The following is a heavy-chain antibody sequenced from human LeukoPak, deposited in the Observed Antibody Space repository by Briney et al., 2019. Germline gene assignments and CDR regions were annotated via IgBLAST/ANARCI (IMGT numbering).Heavy chain of an antibody. J-gene: IGHJ4*02. D-gene: IGHD5-12*01. V-gene: IGHV4-59*12. Sequence: SETLSLTCTVSGGSISSYYWSWIRQPPGKGLEWIGYIYYSGSTNYNPSLKSRVTISVDTSKNQFSLKLSSVTAADTAVYYCARRRTAGWLRLYYFDYWGQGTLVTVSS. CDR2: IYYSGST. CDR1: GGSISSYY. CDR3: ARRRTAGWLRLYYFDY.